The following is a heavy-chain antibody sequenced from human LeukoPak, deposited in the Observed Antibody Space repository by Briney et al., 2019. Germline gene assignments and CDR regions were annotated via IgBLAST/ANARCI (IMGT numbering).Heavy chain of an antibody. Sequence: ASVKVSCKTSGYTFIDYYLHWVRQAPGQGLEWMGWLNPNSGVTNYAQTFQGRVTMTRDTSMRTAYMELSRLRSDDTAVYYCARSRMTTIGWFDPWGQGTLVTVVS. CDR3: ARSRMTTIGWFDP. CDR2: LNPNSGVT. CDR1: GYTFIDYY. J-gene: IGHJ5*02. V-gene: IGHV1-2*02. D-gene: IGHD4-17*01.